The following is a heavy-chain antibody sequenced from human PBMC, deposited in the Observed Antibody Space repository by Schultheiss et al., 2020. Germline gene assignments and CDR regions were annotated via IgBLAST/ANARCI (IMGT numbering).Heavy chain of an antibody. J-gene: IGHJ4*02. Sequence: SETLSLTCAVSGYSISSGYYWGWIRQPPGKGLEWIGSIYHSGSTYYNPSLKSRVTISVDTSKNQFSLKLSSVTAADTAVYYCAKESPWGYFDYWGQGTLVTVSS. V-gene: IGHV4-38-2*02. CDR1: GYSISSGYY. D-gene: IGHD7-27*01. CDR2: IYHSGST. CDR3: AKESPWGYFDY.